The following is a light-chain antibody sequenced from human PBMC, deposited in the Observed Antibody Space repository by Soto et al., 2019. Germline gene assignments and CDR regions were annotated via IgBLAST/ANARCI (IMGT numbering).Light chain of an antibody. CDR2: DVT. V-gene: IGLV2-11*01. Sequence: QSALTQPRSVSGSPGQSVTISCTGTSSDVGGYNYVSWYQQHPGKAPKLMIYDVTKRPSGVPDRFSGSKSGNTASLTNSGLQAEDEADYFCCSYAGSSTFVVFGGGTQLTVL. CDR1: SSDVGGYNY. J-gene: IGLJ2*01. CDR3: CSYAGSSTFVV.